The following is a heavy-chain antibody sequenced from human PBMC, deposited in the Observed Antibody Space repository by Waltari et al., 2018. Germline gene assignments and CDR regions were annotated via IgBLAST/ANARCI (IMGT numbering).Heavy chain of an antibody. CDR2: IIPIFDTA. J-gene: IGHJ4*02. V-gene: IGHV1-69*12. D-gene: IGHD3-3*01. Sequence: QVQVVQSGAEVKKPGSSVKVSCKASGDTFSSYAFSWVRQAPGQGLEWMGWIIPIFDTANYAQKFQGRVTITADESTSTTYMELSSLRSEDTAVYYCARSEGNLRFPHQIPFDYWGQGTLVTVSS. CDR3: ARSEGNLRFPHQIPFDY. CDR1: GDTFSSYA.